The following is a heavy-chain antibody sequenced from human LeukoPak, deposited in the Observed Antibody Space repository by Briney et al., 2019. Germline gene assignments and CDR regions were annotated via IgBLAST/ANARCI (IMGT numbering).Heavy chain of an antibody. CDR1: GFTFSSYG. Sequence: GGSLRLSCAASGFTFSSYGMHWVRQAPGKGLEWVAFIRYDGSNKYYADSVKGRFTISRDNSKNTLYLQMNSLRAEDTAVYYCAKASVVVIAILDYWGQGTLVTVSS. CDR2: IRYDGSNK. CDR3: AKASVVVIAILDY. D-gene: IGHD2-21*01. V-gene: IGHV3-30*02. J-gene: IGHJ4*02.